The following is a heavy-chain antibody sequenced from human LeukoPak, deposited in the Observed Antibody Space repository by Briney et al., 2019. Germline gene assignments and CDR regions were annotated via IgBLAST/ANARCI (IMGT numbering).Heavy chain of an antibody. J-gene: IGHJ4*02. CDR1: GGSISSGSYY. V-gene: IGHV4-39*07. CDR2: IYYSGST. D-gene: IGHD3-10*01. CDR3: ARVKVRGVLFDY. Sequence: SETLSLTCTVSGGSISSGSYYWGWIRQPPGKGLEWIGSIYYSGSTYYNPSLKSRVTISVDTSKNQFSLKLSSVTAADTAVYYCARVKVRGVLFDYWGQGTLVTVSS.